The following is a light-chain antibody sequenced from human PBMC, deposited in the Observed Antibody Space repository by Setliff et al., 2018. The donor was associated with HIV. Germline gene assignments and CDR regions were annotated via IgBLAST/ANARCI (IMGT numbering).Light chain of an antibody. CDR2: SFT. Sequence: VLTQPPSVSGAPGQRVTISCTGSSSNIGAGFDVHWCQQFPGTAPKLLIYSFTNRPSGVPDRFSGSKSGTSASPAIAGLQAEDEADYYCQSYDSSLSGYVFGTGTKVTVL. V-gene: IGLV1-40*01. CDR3: QSYDSSLSGYV. CDR1: SSNIGAGFD. J-gene: IGLJ1*01.